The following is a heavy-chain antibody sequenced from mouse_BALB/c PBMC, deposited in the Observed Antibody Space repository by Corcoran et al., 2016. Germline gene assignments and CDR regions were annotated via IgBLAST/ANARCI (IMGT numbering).Heavy chain of an antibody. V-gene: IGHV9-3-1*01. CDR1: GYTFTNYG. CDR2: INTYTGEP. Sequence: QNQLVQSGPELKKPGETVKISCKASGYTFTNYGMNWVKQAPGKGLKWMGWINTYTGEPTYADDFKGRFAFSLATSASTAYLQINNLKNEDTATYFCAREPSAMDYWGQGTSVTVSS. D-gene: IGHD6-1*01. J-gene: IGHJ4*01. CDR3: AREPSAMDY.